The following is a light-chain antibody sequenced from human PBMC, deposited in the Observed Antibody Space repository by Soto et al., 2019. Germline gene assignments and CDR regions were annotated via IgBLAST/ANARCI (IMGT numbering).Light chain of an antibody. CDR3: AAWDDSLNGPNVV. V-gene: IGLV1-44*01. CDR1: SSNIGSNT. Sequence: QSVLTQPPSASGTPGQRVTISCSGSSSNIGSNTVNWYQQLPGTAPKLLIYSNNQLPSGVPDRFSGSKSGTSASLAISGLQCEDEADYYCAAWDDSLNGPNVVFGGGTKLTVL. CDR2: SNN. J-gene: IGLJ2*01.